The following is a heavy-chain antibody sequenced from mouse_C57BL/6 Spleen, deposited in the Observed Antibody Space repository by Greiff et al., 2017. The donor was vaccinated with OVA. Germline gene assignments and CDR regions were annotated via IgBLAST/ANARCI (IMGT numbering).Heavy chain of an antibody. D-gene: IGHD1-1*01. CDR3: ARQNYYYGISPHYYAMDY. J-gene: IGHJ4*01. CDR2: ISSGSSTI. Sequence: EVKLVESGGGLVKPGGSLKLSCAASGFTFSDYGMHWVRQAPEKGLEWVAYISSGSSTIYYADTVKGRFTISRDNAKNTLFLQMTSLRSEDTAMYYCARQNYYYGISPHYYAMDYWGQGTSVTVSS. CDR1: GFTFSDYG. V-gene: IGHV5-17*01.